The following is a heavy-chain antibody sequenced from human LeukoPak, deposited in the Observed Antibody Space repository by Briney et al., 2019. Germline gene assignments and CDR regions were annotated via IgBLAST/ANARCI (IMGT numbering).Heavy chain of an antibody. CDR1: GFTFSSYS. D-gene: IGHD1-26*01. CDR3: AEAEWELLGYFQH. V-gene: IGHV3-48*01. CDR2: ISSSSSTI. J-gene: IGHJ1*01. Sequence: GGSLRLSCAASGFTFSSYSMNWVRQAPGKGLEWVSYISSSSSTIYYADSVKGRFTISRDNSKNTLYLQMNSLRAEDTAVYYCAEAEWELLGYFQHWGQGTLVTVSS.